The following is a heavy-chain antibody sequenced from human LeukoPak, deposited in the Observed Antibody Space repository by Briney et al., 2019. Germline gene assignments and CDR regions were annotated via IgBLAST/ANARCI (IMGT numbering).Heavy chain of an antibody. Sequence: PGGSLRLSCAASGSTFSSYAMSWVRQAPGKGLEWVSTISGSGAGTYYPDSVKGRFTISRDNSKNTLYLQMNSLRAEDTAVYYCAKDAFHDSSGYYSPFDYWGQGTLVTVSS. CDR3: AKDAFHDSSGYYSPFDY. J-gene: IGHJ4*02. V-gene: IGHV3-23*01. CDR1: GSTFSSYA. CDR2: ISGSGAGT. D-gene: IGHD3-22*01.